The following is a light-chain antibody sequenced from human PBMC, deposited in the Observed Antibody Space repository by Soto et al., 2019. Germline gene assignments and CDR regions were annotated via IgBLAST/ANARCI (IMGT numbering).Light chain of an antibody. CDR2: DAS. CDR3: QQRSEWPRT. CDR1: QSIGSS. Sequence: EIVLTQSPVTLSLSPGERATLSCRASQSIGSSLAWYQQKPGQAPRLLIYDASTRATGFPARVSGSGSGTDFTLTIGSLEPEDCAVYYCQQRSEWPRTFGQGTKVEIK. V-gene: IGKV3-11*01. J-gene: IGKJ1*01.